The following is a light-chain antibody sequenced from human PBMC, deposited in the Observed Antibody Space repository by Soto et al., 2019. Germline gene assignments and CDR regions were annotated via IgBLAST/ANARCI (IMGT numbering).Light chain of an antibody. CDR2: DVS. Sequence: QSVLNQPRSVSGSPGQSVTISCTGTSSDVGRYDYVSWYQQHPGKAPKLIIYDVSERPSGVPDRFSGSKFGNTASLTISGLQAEDEADYSCCSFAGRYTYVFATGTKVTV. V-gene: IGLV2-11*01. CDR3: CSFAGRYTYV. J-gene: IGLJ1*01. CDR1: SSDVGRYDY.